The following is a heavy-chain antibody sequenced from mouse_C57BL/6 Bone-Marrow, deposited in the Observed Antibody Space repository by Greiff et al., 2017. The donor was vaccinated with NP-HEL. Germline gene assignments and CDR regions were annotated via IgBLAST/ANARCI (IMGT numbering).Heavy chain of an antibody. CDR1: GYTFTDYY. CDR2: IYPGSGNT. V-gene: IGHV1-76*01. Sequence: QVQLKQSGAELVRPGASVKLSCKASGYTFTDYYINWVKQRPGQGLEWIARIYPGSGNTYYNEKFKGKATLTAEKSSSTAYMQLSSLISEDSAVYFCASYDYGGYYAMDYWGQGTSVTVSS. J-gene: IGHJ4*01. CDR3: ASYDYGGYYAMDY. D-gene: IGHD2-4*01.